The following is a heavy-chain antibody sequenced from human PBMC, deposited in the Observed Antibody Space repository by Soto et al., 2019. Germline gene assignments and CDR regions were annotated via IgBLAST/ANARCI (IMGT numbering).Heavy chain of an antibody. D-gene: IGHD6-19*01. Sequence: ASVKVSCKASGYTFTSYDINWVRQATGQGLEWMGWMNPNSGNTGYAQKFQGRVTMTRNTSISTAYMELSSLRSEDTAVYYCATIPGIAVAGTFYYYYYGMDDWG. V-gene: IGHV1-8*01. CDR2: MNPNSGNT. CDR1: GYTFTSYD. J-gene: IGHJ6*02. CDR3: ATIPGIAVAGTFYYYYYGMDD.